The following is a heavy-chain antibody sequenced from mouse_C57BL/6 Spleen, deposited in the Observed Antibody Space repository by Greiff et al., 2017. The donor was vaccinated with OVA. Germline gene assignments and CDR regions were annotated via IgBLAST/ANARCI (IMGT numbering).Heavy chain of an antibody. CDR3: ASHYGSYAMDY. J-gene: IGHJ4*01. CDR2: IYPGDGDT. Sequence: VKLQESGAELVKPGASVKISCKASGYAFSSYWMNWVKQRPGKGLEWIGQIYPGDGDTNYNGKFKGKATLTADKSSSTAYMQLSSLTSEDSAVYFCASHYGSYAMDYWGQGTSVTVSS. D-gene: IGHD2-2*01. V-gene: IGHV1-80*01. CDR1: GYAFSSYW.